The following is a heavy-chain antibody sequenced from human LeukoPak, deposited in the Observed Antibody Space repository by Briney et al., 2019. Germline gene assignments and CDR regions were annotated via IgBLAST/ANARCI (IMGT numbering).Heavy chain of an antibody. CDR3: AKGSLLWFGELHLIDY. J-gene: IGHJ4*02. D-gene: IGHD3-10*01. V-gene: IGHV3-23*01. Sequence: PGGSLRLSCAASGFTFSSYAMSWVRQAPGKGLEGVSAISGSGGSTYYADSVKGRFTISRDNSKNTLYLQMNSLRAEVTAVYYCAKGSLLWFGELHLIDYWGQGTLVTVSS. CDR1: GFTFSSYA. CDR2: ISGSGGST.